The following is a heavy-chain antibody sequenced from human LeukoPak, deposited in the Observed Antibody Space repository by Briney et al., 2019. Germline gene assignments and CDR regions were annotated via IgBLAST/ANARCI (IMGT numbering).Heavy chain of an antibody. CDR3: ARNYRYFDY. D-gene: IGHD3-9*01. V-gene: IGHV3-23*01. J-gene: IGHJ4*01. CDR1: GFTFSSHY. Sequence: GGSLRLSCAASGFTFSSHYMSWVRQAPGKGLDWFSSVSPTGGSTSYADSVKGRFTISRDNSNNTLYVLMSSLTAEDTAVYYCARNYRYFDYWGHGTLVTVSS. CDR2: VSPTGGST.